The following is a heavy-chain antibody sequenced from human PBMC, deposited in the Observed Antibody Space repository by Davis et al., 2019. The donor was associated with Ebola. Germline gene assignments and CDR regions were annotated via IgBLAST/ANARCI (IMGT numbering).Heavy chain of an antibody. D-gene: IGHD3-3*01. J-gene: IGHJ4*02. CDR3: AREVSSDFWSGYFDY. Sequence: GESLKISCAASGFTFRSYAMNWVRQAPGQGLEWVANIKQDGSEKYYVDSVKGRFTISRDNAKNSLYLQMNSLRAEDTAVYYCAREVSSDFWSGYFDYWGQGTLVSVSS. CDR1: GFTFRSYA. V-gene: IGHV3-7*03. CDR2: IKQDGSEK.